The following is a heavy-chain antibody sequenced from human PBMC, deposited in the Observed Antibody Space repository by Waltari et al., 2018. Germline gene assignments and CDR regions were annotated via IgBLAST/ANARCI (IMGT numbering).Heavy chain of an antibody. Sequence: QVQLQESGPGLVKPSGALSLTCAVPGGSIRSNNWWSWVRPPPGKGLEWIGEIYHSGITNYNPSLKSRVTISVDKSKNHFSLKLSSVTAADTAVYYCAGHDFRHNDYWGQGTLVTVSS. V-gene: IGHV4-4*02. CDR3: AGHDFRHNDY. CDR2: IYHSGIT. D-gene: IGHD3-3*01. CDR1: GGSIRSNNW. J-gene: IGHJ4*02.